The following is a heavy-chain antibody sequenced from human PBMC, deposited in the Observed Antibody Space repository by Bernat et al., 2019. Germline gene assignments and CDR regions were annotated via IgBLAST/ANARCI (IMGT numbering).Heavy chain of an antibody. V-gene: IGHV3-11*05. CDR3: ARGTSTSAPYMDV. Sequence: QVQLVESGGGLVKPGGSLRLSCAASLFTFMDYYIIFILHSPFKGLYCVSSISSSSSYTKYADSVKGRFTISRDNDKNSLYLQMNSLRAEDTAVYYCARGTSTSAPYMDVWGKGTTVTVSS. CDR1: LFTFMDYY. CDR2: ISSSSSYT. J-gene: IGHJ6*03.